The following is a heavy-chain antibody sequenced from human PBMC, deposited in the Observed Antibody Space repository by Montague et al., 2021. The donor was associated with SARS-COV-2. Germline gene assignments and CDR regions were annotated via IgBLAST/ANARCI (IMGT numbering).Heavy chain of an antibody. J-gene: IGHJ4*02. CDR1: GDSISGFY. D-gene: IGHD2-15*01. CDR2: IYYSGST. Sequence: SETLSLTCTVSGDSISGFYWSWIRQPPGKGLEWIGYIYYSGSTNHNPSLKSRLTMSVDTSKKQFSLKLSPVTAADTAVYYCARGVVAATYSFDYWGQGTLVTVSS. V-gene: IGHV4-59*13. CDR3: ARGVVAATYSFDY.